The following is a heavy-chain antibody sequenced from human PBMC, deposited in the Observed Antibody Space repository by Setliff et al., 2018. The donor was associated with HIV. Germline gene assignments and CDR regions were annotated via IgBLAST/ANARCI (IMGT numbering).Heavy chain of an antibody. V-gene: IGHV3-7*03. J-gene: IGHJ4*02. Sequence: GGSLRLSCTASDFTFSNYWMDWVRQSPEKGLEWVANIKSDGSQTYYLDSVGGRFTISRDNVKKSLFLQMNTLRVEDTAVYYCVAESSTFLNWGPGTQVTVSS. CDR3: VAESSTFLN. CDR2: IKSDGSQT. CDR1: DFTFSNYW. D-gene: IGHD2-2*01.